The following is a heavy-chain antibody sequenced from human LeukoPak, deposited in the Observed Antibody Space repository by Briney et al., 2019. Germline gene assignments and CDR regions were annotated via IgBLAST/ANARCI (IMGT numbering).Heavy chain of an antibody. CDR2: ISGSSTTI. CDR3: ARKADLLRFLEWSKVGYYFDY. V-gene: IGHV3-48*01. J-gene: IGHJ4*02. D-gene: IGHD3-3*01. CDR1: GFNFSRYY. Sequence: GSLRLSCAVSGFNFSRYYMNWVRQAPGKGLEWVSYISGSSTTIQYADSVKGRFTISRDNAKNSLYLQMDSLSAEDTAVYYCARKADLLRFLEWSKVGYYFDYWGQGTLVTVSS.